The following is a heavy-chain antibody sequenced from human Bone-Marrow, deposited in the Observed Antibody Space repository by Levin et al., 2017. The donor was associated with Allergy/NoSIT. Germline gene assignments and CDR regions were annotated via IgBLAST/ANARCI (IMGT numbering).Heavy chain of an antibody. CDR3: ATLKGIPSADY. J-gene: IGHJ4*02. CDR1: GFSFRDDW. Sequence: SGGSLRLSCVASGFSFRDDWMNWARQAPGKGLEWVGRIKTMSEGGTTDYAAPVKGRFTVSRDDSRNLLFLQMNSLKTEDTAVYYCATLKGIPSADYWGRGTRVTVSS. CDR2: IKTMSEGGTT. D-gene: IGHD1-26*01. V-gene: IGHV3-15*01.